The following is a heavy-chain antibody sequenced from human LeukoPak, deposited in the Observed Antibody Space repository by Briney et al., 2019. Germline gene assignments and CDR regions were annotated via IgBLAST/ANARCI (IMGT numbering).Heavy chain of an antibody. V-gene: IGHV3-43*01. J-gene: IGHJ4*02. CDR2: ISWDGGST. D-gene: IGHD1-26*01. CDR3: ARARRGATDYFDY. CDR1: GFTFDDYT. Sequence: GGSLRLACAASGFTFDDYTMHWVRQAPGKGLEWVSLISWDGGSTYYADSVKGRFTISRDNAKNSLYLQMNSLRAEDTAVYYCARARRGATDYFDYWGQGTLVTVSS.